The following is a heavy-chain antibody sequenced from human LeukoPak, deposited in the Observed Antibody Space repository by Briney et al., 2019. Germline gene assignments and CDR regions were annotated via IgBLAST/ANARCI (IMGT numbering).Heavy chain of an antibody. CDR1: GGSISSYY. J-gene: IGHJ3*02. V-gene: IGHV4-59*01. Sequence: PSETLSLTCTVSGGSISSYYWSWSRQPPGKGLEWIGYIYYSGSTNYNPSLKSRVTISVDTSKNQFSLKLSSVTAADTAVYYCARDDRRETDAFDIWGQGTMVTVSS. CDR2: IYYSGST. CDR3: ARDDRRETDAFDI.